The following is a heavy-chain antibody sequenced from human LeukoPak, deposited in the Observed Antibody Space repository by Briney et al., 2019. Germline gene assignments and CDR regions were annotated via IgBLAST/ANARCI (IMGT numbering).Heavy chain of an antibody. CDR1: GGSFSGYY. J-gene: IGHJ4*02. D-gene: IGHD4-17*01. CDR2: TNHSGST. Sequence: PSETLSLTCAVYGGSFSGYYWSWIRQPPGKGLEWIGETNHSGSTNYNPSLKSRVTISVDTSKNQFSLKLSSVTAADTAVYYCARGRTTVTIDYWGQGTLVTVSS. CDR3: ARGRTTVTIDY. V-gene: IGHV4-34*01.